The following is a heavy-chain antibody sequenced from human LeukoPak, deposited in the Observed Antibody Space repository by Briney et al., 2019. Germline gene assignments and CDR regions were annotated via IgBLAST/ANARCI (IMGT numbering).Heavy chain of an antibody. Sequence: GSLRLSCAASGFTFSSYWMSWVRQAPGKGLEWVANIKQDGSEKYYVDSVKGRFTISRDNAKNSLYLQMNSLRAEDTAVYYCARDMKSDYYDSSGYSDYWGQGTLVTVSS. CDR3: ARDMKSDYYDSSGYSDY. CDR2: IKQDGSEK. D-gene: IGHD3-22*01. V-gene: IGHV3-7*01. J-gene: IGHJ4*02. CDR1: GFTFSSYW.